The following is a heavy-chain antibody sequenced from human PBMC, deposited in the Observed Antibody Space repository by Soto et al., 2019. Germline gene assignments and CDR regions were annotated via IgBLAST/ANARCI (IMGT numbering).Heavy chain of an antibody. J-gene: IGHJ6*02. V-gene: IGHV3-30-3*01. Sequence: PGGSLRLSCAASGFTFSSYAMHWVRQAPGKGLEWVAVISYDGSNKYYADSVKGRFTISRDNSTNTLYLQMNSLRAEDTAVYYCARDLRGGAYYYSGMDVWGQGTTVTVSS. CDR1: GFTFSSYA. CDR2: ISYDGSNK. D-gene: IGHD1-26*01. CDR3: ARDLRGGAYYYSGMDV.